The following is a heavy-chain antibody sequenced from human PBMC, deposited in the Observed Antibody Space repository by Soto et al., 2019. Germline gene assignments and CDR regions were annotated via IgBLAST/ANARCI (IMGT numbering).Heavy chain of an antibody. J-gene: IGHJ5*02. V-gene: IGHV3-23*01. CDR3: AKDAIANDGIWLMDS. CDR2: INGSGGRT. CDR1: EFIFSKSS. Sequence: LRLSCAASEFIFSKSSMMWVRQAPGAGLEWVSGINGSGGRTFYADSVKGRFTISGDTSANTVYLQMDSLRAEDTAVYYCAKDAIANDGIWLMDSWGQGTVVTVSS. D-gene: IGHD3-16*01.